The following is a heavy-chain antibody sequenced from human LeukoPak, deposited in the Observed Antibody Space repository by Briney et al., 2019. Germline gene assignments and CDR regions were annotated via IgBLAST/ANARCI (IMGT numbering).Heavy chain of an antibody. V-gene: IGHV1-2*06. CDR2: INPNSGGT. CDR3: ARDYYYDSSGYYFHY. D-gene: IGHD3-22*01. Sequence: ASVKVSCMASRGTFSSYAISWVRQAPGQGLEWMGRINPNSGGTNYAQKFQGRVTMTRDTSISTAYMELSRLRSDDTAVYYCARDYYYDSSGYYFHYWGQGTLVTVSS. J-gene: IGHJ4*02. CDR1: RGTFSSYA.